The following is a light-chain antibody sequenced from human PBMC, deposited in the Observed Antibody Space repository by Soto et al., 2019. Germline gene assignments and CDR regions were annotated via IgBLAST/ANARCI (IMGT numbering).Light chain of an antibody. CDR3: SSYAGSNKSV. CDR2: EVS. J-gene: IGLJ1*01. CDR1: SSDVGGYNY. Sequence: ALTQPPSASGSPGQSVTISCTGTSSDVGGYNYVSWYQQHPGKAPKLMIYEVSKRPSGVPDRFSGSKSGNTASLTVSGLQPEDEADYYCSSYAGSNKSVFGTGTKVTVL. V-gene: IGLV2-8*01.